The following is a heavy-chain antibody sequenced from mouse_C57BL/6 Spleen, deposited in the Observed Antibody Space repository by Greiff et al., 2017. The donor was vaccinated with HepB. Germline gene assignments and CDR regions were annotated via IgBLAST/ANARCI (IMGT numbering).Heavy chain of an antibody. CDR2: IYPRSGNT. J-gene: IGHJ3*01. D-gene: IGHD4-1*01. CDR1: GYTFTSYG. V-gene: IGHV1-81*01. CDR3: ARDGTGDFAY. Sequence: QVQLQQSGAELARPGASVKLSCKASGYTFTSYGISWVKQRTGQGLEWIGEIYPRSGNTYYNEKFKGKATLTADKSSSTAYMELRSLTSEDSAVYFCARDGTGDFAYWGQGTLVTVSA.